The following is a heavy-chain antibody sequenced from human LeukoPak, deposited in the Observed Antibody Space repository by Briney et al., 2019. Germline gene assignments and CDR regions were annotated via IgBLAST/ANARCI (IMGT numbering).Heavy chain of an antibody. CDR1: GFTFASYA. CDR3: AKDPYYDRRAFDY. CDR2: ISGGGDIT. V-gene: IGHV3-23*01. D-gene: IGHD3-22*01. J-gene: IGHJ4*02. Sequence: GGSLRLSCAASGFTFASYAMSWVRQAPGEGLEWVSGISGGGDITYYADSVKGRFTISRDYSKNTLYLQMNSLRAEDTAVYYCAKDPYYDRRAFDYWGQGTLVTVSS.